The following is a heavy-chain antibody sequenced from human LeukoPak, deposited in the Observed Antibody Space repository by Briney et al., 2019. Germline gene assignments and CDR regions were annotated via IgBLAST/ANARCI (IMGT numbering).Heavy chain of an antibody. CDR2: INHSGST. Sequence: PSETLSLTCAVYGGSFSGYYWSWIRQPPGKGLEWIGGINHSGSTNYNPSLKSRVTISVDTSKNQFSLKLSSVTAADTAVYYCARGNPMTGNSFAYWGQGTLVTVSS. J-gene: IGHJ4*02. D-gene: IGHD1-7*01. CDR1: GGSFSGYY. V-gene: IGHV4-34*01. CDR3: ARGNPMTGNSFAY.